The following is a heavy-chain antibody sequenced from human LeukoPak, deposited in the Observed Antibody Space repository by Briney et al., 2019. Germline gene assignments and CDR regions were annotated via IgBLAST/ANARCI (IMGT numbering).Heavy chain of an antibody. Sequence: GGSLKLSCAASGFTFSGAAIHWVRQASGKGLEWVGRIRTKPNNYATAYAASVQGRFTISRDDSKNTAYLQMSSLRTEDTALYYCTTFPGAVAPEGNYWGQGTLVSVSS. D-gene: IGHD2-15*01. CDR3: TTFPGAVAPEGNY. CDR1: GFTFSGAA. V-gene: IGHV3-73*01. J-gene: IGHJ4*02. CDR2: IRTKPNNYAT.